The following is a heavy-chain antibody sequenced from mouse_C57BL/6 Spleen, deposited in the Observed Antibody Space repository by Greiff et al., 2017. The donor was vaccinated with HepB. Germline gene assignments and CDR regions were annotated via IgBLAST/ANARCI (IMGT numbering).Heavy chain of an antibody. CDR3: AALTTAYYYAMDY. Sequence: VQLQQSGPELVKPGASVKIPCKASGYTFTDYNMDWVKQSHGKSLEWIGDINPNNGGTIYNQKFKGKATLTVDKSSSTAYMELRSLTSEDTAVYYCAALTTAYYYAMDYWGQGTSVTVSS. V-gene: IGHV1-18*01. J-gene: IGHJ4*01. CDR2: INPNNGGT. CDR1: GYTFTDYN. D-gene: IGHD1-2*01.